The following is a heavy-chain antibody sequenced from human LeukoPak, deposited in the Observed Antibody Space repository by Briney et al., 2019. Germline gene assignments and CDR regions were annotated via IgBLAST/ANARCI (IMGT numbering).Heavy chain of an antibody. CDR2: IKPGGNEK. CDR1: GFSFNNYW. CDR3: ATFRFLGT. D-gene: IGHD3-3*01. J-gene: IGHJ3*01. Sequence: GGSLRLSCAASGFSFNNYWMNWVRQAPGKGLEWVANIKPGGNEKYYVDSVKGRFTISRDNVKNSLYLQMNSLRAEDTAIYYCATFRFLGTWGQGTMVTVSP. V-gene: IGHV3-7*03.